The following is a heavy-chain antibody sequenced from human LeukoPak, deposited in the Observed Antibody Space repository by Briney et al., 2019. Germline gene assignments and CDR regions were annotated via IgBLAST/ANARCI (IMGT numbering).Heavy chain of an antibody. D-gene: IGHD6-19*01. V-gene: IGHV3-23*01. J-gene: IGHJ4*02. Sequence: GGSLRLSVAASGFTFSNYAMRWVRQAPGKGLDWVSGISGSGDSTYYADSVKGRFTISRDNSKNTLYLQMNSLRAEDTAVYYCARRSGIAVAGAFDYWGQGTLVTVSS. CDR1: GFTFSNYA. CDR3: ARRSGIAVAGAFDY. CDR2: ISGSGDST.